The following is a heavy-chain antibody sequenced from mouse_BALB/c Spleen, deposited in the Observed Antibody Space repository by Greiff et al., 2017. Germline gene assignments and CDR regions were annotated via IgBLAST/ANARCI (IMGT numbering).Heavy chain of an antibody. Sequence: VMLVESGPGLVAPSQSLSITCTVSGFSLTSYGVHWVRQPPGKGLEWLGVIWAGGSTNYNSALMSRLSISKDNSKSQVFLKMNSLQTDDTAMYYCARDPRGSAMDYWGQGTSVTVSS. J-gene: IGHJ4*01. CDR1: GFSLTSYG. CDR3: ARDPRGSAMDY. CDR2: IWAGGST. V-gene: IGHV2-9*02.